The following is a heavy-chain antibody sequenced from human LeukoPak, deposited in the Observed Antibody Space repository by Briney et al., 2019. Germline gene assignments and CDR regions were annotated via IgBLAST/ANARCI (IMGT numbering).Heavy chain of an antibody. CDR3: ARRDGGNSGLDY. CDR2: ISWNSGSI. Sequence: TGGSLRLSCAASGFTFDDYAMHWVRQAPEKGLEWVSGISWNSGSIGYADSVKGRFTISRDNAKNSLYLQMNSLRAEDTALYYCARRDGGNSGLDYWGQGTLVTVSS. D-gene: IGHD4-23*01. J-gene: IGHJ4*02. CDR1: GFTFDDYA. V-gene: IGHV3-9*01.